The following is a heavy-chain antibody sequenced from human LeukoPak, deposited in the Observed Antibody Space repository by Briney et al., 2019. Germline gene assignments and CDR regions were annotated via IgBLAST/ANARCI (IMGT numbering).Heavy chain of an antibody. D-gene: IGHD6-19*01. CDR2: INHSGST. J-gene: IGHJ4*02. Sequence: SETLSLTCAVYGGSFSGYYWSWIRQPPGKGLEWIGEINHSGSTNYNPSLRSRVTISVDTSKNQFSLKLSSVTAADTAVYYCASDRTAVAGNFDYWGQGTLVTVSS. V-gene: IGHV4-34*01. CDR1: GGSFSGYY. CDR3: ASDRTAVAGNFDY.